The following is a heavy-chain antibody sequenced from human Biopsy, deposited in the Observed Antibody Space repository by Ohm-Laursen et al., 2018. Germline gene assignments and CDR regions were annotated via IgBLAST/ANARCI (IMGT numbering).Heavy chain of an antibody. V-gene: IGHV4-59*01. CDR2: VNNGGIT. CDR3: ARTPRDSFWSGSYKRGLWFDP. D-gene: IGHD3-3*01. CDR1: GGSIISYY. Sequence: SGTLSLTCSVSGGSIISYYWKWIRQPPGKGLEWIGHVNNGGITNYNPSLKSRVTISKDTSKNQFSLHLSSVTAADTAVYYCARTPRDSFWSGSYKRGLWFDPWGQGTLVIVSS. J-gene: IGHJ5*02.